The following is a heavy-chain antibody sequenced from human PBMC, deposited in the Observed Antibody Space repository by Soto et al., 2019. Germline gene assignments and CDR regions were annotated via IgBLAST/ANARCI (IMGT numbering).Heavy chain of an antibody. CDR2: ISAGVGSP. V-gene: IGHV3-23*01. CDR3: AKDGYLDDVVAGYCLTGHCCDY. D-gene: IGHD3-9*01. CDR1: GNIFNSYA. J-gene: IGHJ4*02. Sequence: GVSLRLSFFASGNIFNSYALSWVRQAPGKGLEWVLIISAGVGSPNYADSVKGRFTISRDNSKNMLYLQINSLRAEDTAVYYCAKDGYLDDVVAGYCLTGHCCDYWGQRTPGTVCS.